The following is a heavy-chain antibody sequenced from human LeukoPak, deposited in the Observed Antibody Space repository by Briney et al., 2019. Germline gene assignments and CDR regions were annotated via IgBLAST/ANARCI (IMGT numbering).Heavy chain of an antibody. CDR3: ARGCLKHYYDSSGYCPNWFDP. Sequence: ASVKVSCKASGYTFTSYGISWVRQAPGQGLEWMGWISAYNGNTNYAQKLQGRVTMTTDTSTSTAYMELRSLRSDDTAVYYCARGCLKHYYDSSGYCPNWFDPWGQGTLVTVSS. V-gene: IGHV1-18*01. CDR2: ISAYNGNT. CDR1: GYTFTSYG. D-gene: IGHD3-22*01. J-gene: IGHJ5*02.